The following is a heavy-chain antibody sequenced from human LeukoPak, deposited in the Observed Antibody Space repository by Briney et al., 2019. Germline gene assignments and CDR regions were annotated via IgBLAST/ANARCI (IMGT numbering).Heavy chain of an antibody. Sequence: PGGSLRLSCAASGFTFSSYGMHWVRQAPGKGLEWVAFIRYDGSNKYYADSVKGRFTISRDNSKNTLYLQMNSLRAEDTAVYYCAKDRTVYSNYVGNWFDPWGQGTLVTVSS. V-gene: IGHV3-30*02. CDR2: IRYDGSNK. CDR1: GFTFSSYG. J-gene: IGHJ5*02. D-gene: IGHD4-11*01. CDR3: AKDRTVYSNYVGNWFDP.